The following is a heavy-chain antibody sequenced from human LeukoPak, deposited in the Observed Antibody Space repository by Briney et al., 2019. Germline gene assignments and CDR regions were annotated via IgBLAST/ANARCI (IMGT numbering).Heavy chain of an antibody. Sequence: RGSPTLSCAASGFTFSNYGMSWVRQAPGKGLEWVSVISGSGGSTFYADSVKGRFTISRDNSKNTLYLHMNSLRAEDTAVYYCAKRGDLDSSGSLRYFDYWGQGTLVTVSS. CDR3: AKRGDLDSSGSLRYFDY. J-gene: IGHJ4*02. CDR2: ISGSGGST. V-gene: IGHV3-23*01. D-gene: IGHD3-22*01. CDR1: GFTFSNYG.